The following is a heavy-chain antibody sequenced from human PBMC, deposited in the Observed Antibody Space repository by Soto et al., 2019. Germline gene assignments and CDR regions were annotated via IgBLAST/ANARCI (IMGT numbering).Heavy chain of an antibody. CDR1: GYSISSGYY. Sequence: SETLSLTCAVSGYSISSGYYWAWIRQPPGKGLEWIGTIYHSGSPFHNPSLKSRVAISVDTSKNQFSLKLRSVTAADTAVYYCAVGHCASATCSREYFQNWGQGTLVTVSS. V-gene: IGHV4-38-2*01. CDR2: IYHSGSP. CDR3: AVGHCASATCSREYFQN. J-gene: IGHJ1*01. D-gene: IGHD2-2*01.